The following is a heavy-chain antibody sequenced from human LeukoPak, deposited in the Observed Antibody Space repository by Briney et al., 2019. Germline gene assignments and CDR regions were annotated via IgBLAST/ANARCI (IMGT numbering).Heavy chain of an antibody. J-gene: IGHJ6*03. V-gene: IGHV4-34*01. CDR2: INHSGST. Sequence: SETLSLTCAVYGGSFSGYYWNWIRQPPGKGLEWIGEINHSGSTNYNPSLKSRVTISVDTSKNQFSLKLSSVTSADTAVYYCAREMGTGMIRGVYMDVWGKGTTVTISS. CDR1: GGSFSGYY. CDR3: AREMGTGMIRGVYMDV. D-gene: IGHD3-10*01.